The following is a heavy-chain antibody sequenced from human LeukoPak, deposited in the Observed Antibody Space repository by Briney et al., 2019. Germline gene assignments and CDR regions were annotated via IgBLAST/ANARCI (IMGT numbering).Heavy chain of an antibody. D-gene: IGHD5-18*01. CDR1: GYTFFNYA. J-gene: IGHJ4*02. Sequence: ASVKVSCKASGYTFFNYAISWVRQAPGQGLEWMGRINAGNDNTKYSQKFQGRVTITRDTSASTAYMELSSLRSEDTAVYYCARESGGYSYGPFDYWGQGTLVTVSS. CDR2: INAGNDNT. V-gene: IGHV1-3*01. CDR3: ARESGGYSYGPFDY.